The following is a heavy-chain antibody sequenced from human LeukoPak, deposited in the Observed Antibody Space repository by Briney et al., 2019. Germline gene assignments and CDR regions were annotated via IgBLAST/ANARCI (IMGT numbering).Heavy chain of an antibody. J-gene: IGHJ6*02. CDR3: ATTVTTGRGYSYYGINA. D-gene: IGHD4-11*01. Sequence: GASVKVSCKASGYSFTDYYIHWVRQAPGQGLEWMGWINPSSGGTNYAQNFQGRVSMTRDTSISTAYMELSRLRSDDTAVYYCATTVTTGRGYSYYGINAWGQGTTVTVSS. V-gene: IGHV1-2*02. CDR2: INPSSGGT. CDR1: GYSFTDYY.